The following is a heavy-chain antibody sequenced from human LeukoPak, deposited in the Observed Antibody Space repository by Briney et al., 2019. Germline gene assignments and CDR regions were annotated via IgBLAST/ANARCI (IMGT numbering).Heavy chain of an antibody. CDR2: INHSGST. V-gene: IGHV4-34*01. Sequence: SETLSLTCAVYGGSFSGYYWSWIRQPPGKGLEWIGEINHSGSTNYNPSLKSRVTISVDTSKNQFSLKLSSVTAADTAVYYCARAKTWGESGEHAFDIWGQGTMVTVSS. D-gene: IGHD6-25*01. CDR3: ARAKTWGESGEHAFDI. CDR1: GGSFSGYY. J-gene: IGHJ3*02.